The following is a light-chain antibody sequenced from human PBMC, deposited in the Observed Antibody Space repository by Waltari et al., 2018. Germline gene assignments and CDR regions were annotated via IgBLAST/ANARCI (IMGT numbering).Light chain of an antibody. V-gene: IGLV2-8*01. Sequence: QSALTQPPSASGSPGQSVTISCTGTSSDVGYYNYVSWYQQHPGKAPKLMIFEVSKRFSGVPDRFSCSKAANTASLTVSGLQAEDEAYYYCSSYAGNNFYVFGTGTTVTVL. CDR3: SSYAGNNFYV. CDR2: EVS. J-gene: IGLJ1*01. CDR1: SSDVGYYNY.